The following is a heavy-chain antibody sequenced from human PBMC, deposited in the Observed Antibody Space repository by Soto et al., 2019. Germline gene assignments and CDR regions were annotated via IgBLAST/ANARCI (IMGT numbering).Heavy chain of an antibody. D-gene: IGHD3-22*01. Sequence: QVQLVESGGGLVKPGGSLRLSCAASGFTFSDYYMSWIRQAPGKGLEWVSYISSSGSTIYYADSVKGRFTISRDNSKNTLYLQMTSLRAGDTAVYFCARGSQYYYDGSGPLDCWGQGTLVTVSS. CDR3: ARGSQYYYDGSGPLDC. V-gene: IGHV3-11*04. CDR1: GFTFSDYY. J-gene: IGHJ4*02. CDR2: ISSSGSTI.